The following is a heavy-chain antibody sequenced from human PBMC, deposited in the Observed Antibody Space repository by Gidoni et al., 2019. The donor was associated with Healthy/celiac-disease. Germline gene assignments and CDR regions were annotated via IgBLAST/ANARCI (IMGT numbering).Heavy chain of an antibody. CDR1: GGSISSYY. J-gene: IGHJ4*02. CDR3: ARGTGRWLQFRDFDY. D-gene: IGHD5-12*01. Sequence: QVQLQESAPGLVKPSETLSLTCTVSGGSISSYYWSWIRQPPGKGLEWIGYIYYSGSTNYNPSLKSRVTISVDTSKNQFSLKLSSVTAADTAVYYCARGTGRWLQFRDFDYWGQGTLVTVSS. CDR2: IYYSGST. V-gene: IGHV4-59*01.